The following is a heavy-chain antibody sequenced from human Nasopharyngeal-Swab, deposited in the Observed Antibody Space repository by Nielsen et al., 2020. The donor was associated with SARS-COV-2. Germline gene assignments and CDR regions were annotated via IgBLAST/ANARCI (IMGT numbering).Heavy chain of an antibody. CDR1: GGSISSYY. CDR3: ARAGTPLGYSSGWYVY. J-gene: IGHJ4*02. CDR2: IYYSGST. D-gene: IGHD6-19*01. V-gene: IGHV4-59*08. Sequence: SETLSLTCTVSGGSISSYYWSWIRQPPGKGLEWIGYIYYSGSTNYNPSLKSRVTISVDTSKNQFSLKLSSVTAADTAVYYCARAGTPLGYSSGWYVYWGQGTLVTVSS.